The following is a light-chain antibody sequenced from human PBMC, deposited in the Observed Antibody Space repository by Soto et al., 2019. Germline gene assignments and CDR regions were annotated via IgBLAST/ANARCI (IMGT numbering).Light chain of an antibody. CDR1: SSDVGGYNY. CDR3: CSYAGSYTLV. V-gene: IGLV2-11*01. Sequence: QSALTRPRSVSGSPGRSVTISCTGTSSDVGGYNYVSWYQQHPGKAPKLMIYDVSKRPSGVPDRVSGSKSGTTASLTISGLQAEDEADYYCCSYAGSYTLVFGGGTKLTVL. CDR2: DVS. J-gene: IGLJ2*01.